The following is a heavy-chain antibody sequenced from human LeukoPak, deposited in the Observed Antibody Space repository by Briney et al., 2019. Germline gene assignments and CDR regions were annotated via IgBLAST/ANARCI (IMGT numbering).Heavy chain of an antibody. Sequence: GGSLRLSCAASGFTVSSNYMSWVRQAPGKGLEWVSAISGSGGSTYYADSVKGRFTISRDNSKNTLYLQMNSLRADDTAVYYCAKGGPTGSNYFDFWGQGTLVTVSS. CDR1: GFTVSSNY. CDR2: ISGSGGST. J-gene: IGHJ4*02. CDR3: AKGGPTGSNYFDF. D-gene: IGHD1-26*01. V-gene: IGHV3-23*01.